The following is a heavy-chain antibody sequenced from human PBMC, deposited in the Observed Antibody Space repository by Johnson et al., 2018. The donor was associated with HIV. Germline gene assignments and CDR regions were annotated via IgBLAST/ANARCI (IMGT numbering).Heavy chain of an antibody. J-gene: IGHJ3*02. Sequence: VKLVESGGGLVQPGRSLRLSCAASGFTFDDYAMHWVRQAPGKGLEWVSGISWNSGSIGYADSVKGRFTISRDNAKNSLYLQMNSLRAEDTAVYYCARDGRITGTKDAFDIWGQGTMVTVSS. V-gene: IGHV3-9*01. CDR2: ISWNSGSI. CDR3: ARDGRITGTKDAFDI. D-gene: IGHD1-7*01. CDR1: GFTFDDYA.